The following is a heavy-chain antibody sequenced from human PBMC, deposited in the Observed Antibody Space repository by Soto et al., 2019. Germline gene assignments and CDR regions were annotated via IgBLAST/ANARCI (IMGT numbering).Heavy chain of an antibody. D-gene: IGHD6-19*01. CDR1: GYTFTSYA. V-gene: IGHV1-18*01. CDR3: AREAVSGRTGFDY. CDR2: INAYNGNT. Sequence: ASVKVSCKASGYTFTSYAISWVRQAPGQGLEWMGWINAYNGNTNYAQKLQGRVTMNTDTSTSTAYMELRSLRSDDTAVYYCAREAVSGRTGFDYWGQGTLVTVSS. J-gene: IGHJ4*02.